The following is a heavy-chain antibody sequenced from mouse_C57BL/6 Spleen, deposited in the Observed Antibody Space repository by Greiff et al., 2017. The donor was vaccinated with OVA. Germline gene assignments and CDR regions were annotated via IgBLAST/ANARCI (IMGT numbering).Heavy chain of an antibody. CDR2: IYPGDGDT. Sequence: VKLMESGPELVKPGASVKISCKASGYAFSSSWMNWVKQRPGKGLEWIGRIYPGDGDTNYNGKFKGKATLTADKYSSTAYMQLSSLTSEDSAVYYCARSGDGYCEFAYWGQGTLVTVSA. J-gene: IGHJ3*01. CDR3: ARSGDGYCEFAY. CDR1: GYAFSSSW. V-gene: IGHV1-82*01. D-gene: IGHD2-3*01.